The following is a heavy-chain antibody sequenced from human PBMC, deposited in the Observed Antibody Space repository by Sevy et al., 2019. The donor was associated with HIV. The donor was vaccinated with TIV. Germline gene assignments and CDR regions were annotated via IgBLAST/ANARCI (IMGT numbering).Heavy chain of an antibody. D-gene: IGHD1-26*01. CDR3: ARDPYSGKGYYYYYGMDV. Sequence: ASVKVSCKASGYTFTGYYIHWVRQAPGQGLEWMGWINPNSGGTNYAQKFQGRVTMTRDTSISTAYMELSRLRSDDTAVYYCARDPYSGKGYYYYYGMDVWGQGTTVTVSS. CDR2: INPNSGGT. CDR1: GYTFTGYY. V-gene: IGHV1-2*02. J-gene: IGHJ6*02.